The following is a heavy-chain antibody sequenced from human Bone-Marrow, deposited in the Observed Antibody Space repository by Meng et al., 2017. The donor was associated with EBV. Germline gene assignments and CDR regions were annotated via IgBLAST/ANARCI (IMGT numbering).Heavy chain of an antibody. V-gene: IGHV1-2*06. D-gene: IGHD3-3*01. J-gene: IGHJ4*02. CDR1: GYTFSGYY. CDR3: ARDLTNDYFDY. Sequence: QVLLLQSGAEVKKPGASVKVSYKASGYTFSGYYMHWVRQAPGQGLEWMGRINPNSGGTNYAQKFQGRVTMSRDTSIGTAYMELSRLRSDDTALYYCARDLTNDYFDYWGQGTLVTVSS. CDR2: INPNSGGT.